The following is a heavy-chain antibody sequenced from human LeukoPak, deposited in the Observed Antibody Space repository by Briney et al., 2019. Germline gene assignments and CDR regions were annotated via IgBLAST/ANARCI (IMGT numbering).Heavy chain of an antibody. CDR3: ARDGPYYYESSGYYPYFDY. CDR1: GYTFTGYY. Sequence: ASVKVSCKASGYTFTGYYMHWVRQAPGQGLEWMGWISVYHGKTNYAQKFQGRVTMTTDTSTSTAYMELRSLRSDDTAVYYCARDGPYYYESSGYYPYFDYWGQGTLVTVSS. D-gene: IGHD3-22*01. V-gene: IGHV1-18*04. J-gene: IGHJ4*02. CDR2: ISVYHGKT.